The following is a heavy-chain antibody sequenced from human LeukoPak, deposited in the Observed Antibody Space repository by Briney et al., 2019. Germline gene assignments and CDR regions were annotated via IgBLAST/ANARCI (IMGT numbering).Heavy chain of an antibody. V-gene: IGHV7-4-1*02. Sequence: GASVKVSCKASGYTFTSYAMKWVRQAPGQGLEWMGWINTNTGNPTYAQGFTRRFVFSLDTSVSTAYLQISSLKAEDTAVSYCARRIGYSYGYSDAFDIWGQGTMVTVSS. CDR1: GYTFTSYA. D-gene: IGHD5-18*01. CDR2: INTNTGNP. CDR3: ARRIGYSYGYSDAFDI. J-gene: IGHJ3*02.